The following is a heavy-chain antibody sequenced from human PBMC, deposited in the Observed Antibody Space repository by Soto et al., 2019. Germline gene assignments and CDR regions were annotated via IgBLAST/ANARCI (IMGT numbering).Heavy chain of an antibody. Sequence: QVQLVQSGAEVKKPGSSVKVSCKASGGTFSSFGFNWVRQAPRQGLEWMGGIIPLFGTANYAEKFQGRVTISADEGTSTASMELIGLRSEDTAIYYCARDRSMDGYNSRSFDYWGQGTLVTVS. V-gene: IGHV1-69*01. CDR3: ARDRSMDGYNSRSFDY. J-gene: IGHJ4*02. CDR1: GGTFSSFG. D-gene: IGHD5-12*01. CDR2: IIPLFGTA.